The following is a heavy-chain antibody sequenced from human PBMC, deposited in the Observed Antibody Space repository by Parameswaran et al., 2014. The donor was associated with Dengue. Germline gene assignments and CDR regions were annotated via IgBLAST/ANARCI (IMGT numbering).Heavy chain of an antibody. J-gene: IGHJ4*02. V-gene: IGHV1-69*17. CDR2: IIPIFDIP. Sequence: WVRQAPGQGLEWVGGIIPIFDIPIYAQKFQGRVTITADKSTTTVYMDLSSLRFEDTAVYYCVRGSSPTAMDDFWGQGTLVTVSS. CDR3: VRGSSPTAMDDF. D-gene: IGHD2-8*01.